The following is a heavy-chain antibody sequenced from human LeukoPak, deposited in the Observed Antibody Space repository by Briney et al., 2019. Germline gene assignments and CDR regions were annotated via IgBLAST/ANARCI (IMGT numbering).Heavy chain of an antibody. Sequence: ASVKVSCKASGYTFTSYDINWVRQATGQGLEWMGWMNPNSGNTGYAQKFQGRVTMTRNTSISTAYMELSSLRSEDTAVYYCARDRIYCSGGSCYSCWFDPWGQGTLVTVSS. CDR2: MNPNSGNT. V-gene: IGHV1-8*01. CDR1: GYTFTSYD. J-gene: IGHJ5*02. D-gene: IGHD2-15*01. CDR3: ARDRIYCSGGSCYSCWFDP.